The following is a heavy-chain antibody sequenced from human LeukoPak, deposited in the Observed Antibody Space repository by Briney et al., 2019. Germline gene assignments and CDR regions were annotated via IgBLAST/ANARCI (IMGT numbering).Heavy chain of an antibody. CDR1: GFTFRNYV. D-gene: IGHD3-10*01. CDR3: AREGYYGSGSPPSLYFDY. Sequence: GGSLRLSCAASGFTFRNYVIHRVRQAPGKGLEWVAVTSSDLNVKLYADSVKGRFTISRDNSRSTLYLQMNSLRPEDTAIYYCAREGYYGSGSPPSLYFDYWGQGTLVTVSS. V-gene: IGHV3-30-3*01. CDR2: TSSDLNVK. J-gene: IGHJ4*02.